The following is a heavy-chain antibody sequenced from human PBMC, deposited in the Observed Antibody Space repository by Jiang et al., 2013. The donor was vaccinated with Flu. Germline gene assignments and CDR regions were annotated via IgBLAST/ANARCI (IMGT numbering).Heavy chain of an antibody. CDR2: INWNGGST. CDR1: YG. J-gene: IGHJ4*02. D-gene: IGHD3-16*02. V-gene: IGHV3-20*03. CDR3: ARGSYTRAYYDYVWGSYRPLDY. Sequence: YGMSWVRQAPGKGLEWVSGINWNGGSTGYADSVKGRFTISRDNAKNSLYLQMNSLRAEDTALYYCARGSYTRAYYDYVWGSYRPLDYWGQGTLVTVSS.